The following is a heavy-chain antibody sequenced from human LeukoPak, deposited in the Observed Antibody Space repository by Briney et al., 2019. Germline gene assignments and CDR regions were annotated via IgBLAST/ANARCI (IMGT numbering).Heavy chain of an antibody. V-gene: IGHV3-23*01. D-gene: IGHD3-22*01. CDR1: GFTFSSYA. CDR2: ISGSGGST. Sequence: GGSLRLSCAASGFTFSSYAMSWVRQAPGKGLEWVSAISGSGGSTYYADSVKGRFTISRDNSKNTLYLQMNSLRAEDTAVYYCAKQTDTTGSRGGAFDIWGQGTMVTVSS. J-gene: IGHJ3*02. CDR3: AKQTDTTGSRGGAFDI.